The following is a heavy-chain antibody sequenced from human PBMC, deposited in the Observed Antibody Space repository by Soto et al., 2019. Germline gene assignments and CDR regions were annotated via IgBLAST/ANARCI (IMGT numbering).Heavy chain of an antibody. D-gene: IGHD3-22*01. CDR3: AKVAIYYYDSSGFDAFDI. CDR2: ISGSGGST. J-gene: IGHJ3*02. CDR1: GFTFSSYA. Sequence: GGSLRLSCAASGFTFSSYAMSWVRQAPGKGLEWVSAISGSGGSTYYADSVKGRFTISRDNSKNTLYLQMNSLRAEDTAVYYCAKVAIYYYDSSGFDAFDIWGQGTMVTVSS. V-gene: IGHV3-23*01.